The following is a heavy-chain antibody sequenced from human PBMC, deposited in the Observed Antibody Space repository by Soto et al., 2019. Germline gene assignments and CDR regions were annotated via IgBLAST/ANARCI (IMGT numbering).Heavy chain of an antibody. V-gene: IGHV1-69*04. CDR3: ARDVGYCSSNSCAVKLDYYYYMDV. CDR2: IIPILGIG. CDR1: GGPFSSYT. J-gene: IGHJ6*03. D-gene: IGHD2-2*01. Sequence: PSLKFSCKASGGPFSSYTITWCRQAPGQGLDWMGRIIPILGIGNYAHKLQGRVTINADKSKSTAYMEMSSLRSEDKAVYYCARDVGYCSSNSCAVKLDYYYYMDVWGKGTTVTVAS.